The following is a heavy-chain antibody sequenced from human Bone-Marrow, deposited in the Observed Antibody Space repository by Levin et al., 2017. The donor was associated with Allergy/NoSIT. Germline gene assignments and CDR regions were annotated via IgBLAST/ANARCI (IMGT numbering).Heavy chain of an antibody. J-gene: IGHJ6*02. CDR3: EKGTTVYFYYNGMDA. D-gene: IGHD2/OR15-2a*01. Sequence: GGSLRLSCVASGFTFNAYAMNWVRRAPGKGLEWVSAMSGTTGSHYYADSVKGRFPSSRASSKNTLSLQMDSLRVEDTATYYCEKGTTVYFYYNGMDAWGQGTTVTVFS. V-gene: IGHV3-23*01. CDR2: MSGTTGSH. CDR1: GFTFNAYA.